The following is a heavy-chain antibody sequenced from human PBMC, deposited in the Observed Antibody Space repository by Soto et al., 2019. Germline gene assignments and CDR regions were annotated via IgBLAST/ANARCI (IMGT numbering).Heavy chain of an antibody. CDR2: VVSTGFT. CDR1: GGSISGSYYY. Sequence: PSETLSLTCAVSGGSISGSYYYWGWLRQSPGNGPEWIGSVVSTGFTSYNPSLESRVSVSVDTSKNQFSLKWSVVSAADTAVYYCATSQKGSNWNYFDHWGQGALGTVSA. CDR3: ATSQKGSNWNYFDH. D-gene: IGHD1-20*01. V-gene: IGHV4-39*01. J-gene: IGHJ4*02.